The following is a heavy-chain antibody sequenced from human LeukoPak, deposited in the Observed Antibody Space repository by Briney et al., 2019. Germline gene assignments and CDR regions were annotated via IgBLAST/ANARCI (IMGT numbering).Heavy chain of an antibody. J-gene: IGHJ4*02. CDR2: ISGSGGST. CDR1: GFTFSSYA. Sequence: GGSLRLSCTASGFTFSSYAMSWVRQAPGKGLEWVSAISGSGGSTYYADSVKGRFTLSRDNSKNTLYLQMNSLRAEDTAVYFCGRGSNWYMIDYWGQGTLVTVSS. CDR3: GRGSNWYMIDY. D-gene: IGHD6-13*01. V-gene: IGHV3-23*01.